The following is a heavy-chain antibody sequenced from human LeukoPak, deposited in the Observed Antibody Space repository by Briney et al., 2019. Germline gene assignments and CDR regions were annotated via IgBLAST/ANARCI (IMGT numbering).Heavy chain of an antibody. CDR2: IIPIFGTA. V-gene: IGHV1-69*06. CDR3: ARSRADYDILTGYPYYFDY. D-gene: IGHD3-9*01. J-gene: IGHJ4*02. CDR1: GGTFSSYA. Sequence: ASVKVSCKASGGTFSSYAISWVRQAPGQGLEWMGGIIPIFGTANYAQKFQGRVTITADTSTSTAYMELSSLRSEDTAVYYCARSRADYDILTGYPYYFDYWGQGTLVTASS.